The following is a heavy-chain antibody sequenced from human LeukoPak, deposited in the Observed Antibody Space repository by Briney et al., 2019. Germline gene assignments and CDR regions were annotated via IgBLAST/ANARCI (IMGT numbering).Heavy chain of an antibody. D-gene: IGHD6-19*01. CDR2: ICTSGST. V-gene: IGHV4-4*09. J-gene: IGHJ5*02. Sequence: SETLSLTCTVSGGSISSYYWSWIRQPPGKGLEWIGYICTSGSTNYNPSLKSRVTISVDTSKNQFSLKLSSVTAADTAVYYCARHPGTAVAGLKPWFDPWGQGTLVTVSS. CDR1: GGSISSYY. CDR3: ARHPGTAVAGLKPWFDP.